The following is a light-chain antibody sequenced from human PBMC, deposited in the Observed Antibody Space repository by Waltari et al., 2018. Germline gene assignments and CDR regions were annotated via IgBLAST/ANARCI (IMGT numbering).Light chain of an antibody. V-gene: IGLV2-23*02. J-gene: IGLJ3*02. CDR1: SSDVGGYNY. Sequence: QSALTQPASVSGSPGQSITISCTGTSSDVGGYNYVSWYQQHPGKAPKFIIYDVSKRPSGVSNRFSGSKSGNTASLTISGLQAEDEADYYCCSYAGSSTPVMFGGGTKLTVL. CDR3: CSYAGSSTPVM. CDR2: DVS.